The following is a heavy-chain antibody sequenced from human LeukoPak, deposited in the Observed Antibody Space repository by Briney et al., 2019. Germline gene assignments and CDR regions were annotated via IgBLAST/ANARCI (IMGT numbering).Heavy chain of an antibody. CDR2: ISAYNGNT. Sequence: GASVKVSCKASGYTFTGHYMHWVRQAPGQGLEWMGWISAYNGNTNYAQKLQGRVTMTTDTSTSTAYMELRSLRSDDTAVYYCARRSSGSYLNTDYWGQGTLVTVSS. J-gene: IGHJ4*02. V-gene: IGHV1-18*04. CDR3: ARRSSGSYLNTDY. D-gene: IGHD1-26*01. CDR1: GYTFTGHY.